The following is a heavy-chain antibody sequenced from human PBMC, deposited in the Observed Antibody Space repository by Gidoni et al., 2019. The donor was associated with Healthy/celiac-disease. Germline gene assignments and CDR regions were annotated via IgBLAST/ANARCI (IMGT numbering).Heavy chain of an antibody. CDR3: ARGDYYDSSGYGMDV. Sequence: VQLAQSGAEVKKPGASVKVSCQASVYTFTCYGISWVRQAPGQGLEWMGWIRAYNGNTNDAQKLQGRVTMTTDTSTSTAYMELRSLRSDDTAVYYCARGDYYDSSGYGMDVWGQGTTVTVSS. D-gene: IGHD3-22*01. V-gene: IGHV1-18*01. J-gene: IGHJ6*02. CDR2: IRAYNGNT. CDR1: VYTFTCYG.